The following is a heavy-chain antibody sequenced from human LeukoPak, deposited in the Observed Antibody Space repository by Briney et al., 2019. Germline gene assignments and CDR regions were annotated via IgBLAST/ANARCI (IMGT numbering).Heavy chain of an antibody. CDR2: ISGSGGST. CDR3: ARDRDHAFDY. V-gene: IGHV3-23*01. D-gene: IGHD3-10*01. J-gene: IGHJ4*02. CDR1: GFTFSSYA. Sequence: GGSLRLSCAASGFTFSSYAMSWVRQAPGKGLEWVSAISGSGGSTYYADSVKGRFTISRDNSKNTLYLQMNSLRDEDTAVYYCARDRDHAFDYWGQGTLVTVSS.